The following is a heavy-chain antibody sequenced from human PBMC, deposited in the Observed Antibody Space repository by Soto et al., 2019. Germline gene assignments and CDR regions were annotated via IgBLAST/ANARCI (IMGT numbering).Heavy chain of an antibody. CDR3: AKESHTYYYYYYGMDV. Sequence: GGSLRLSCAASGFTFSSYATSWVRQAPGKGLEWVSAISGSGGSTYYADSVKGRFTISRDNSKNTLYLQMNSLRAEDTAVYYCAKESHTYYYYYYGMDVWGQGTTVTVSS. J-gene: IGHJ6*02. CDR1: GFTFSSYA. CDR2: ISGSGGST. V-gene: IGHV3-23*01.